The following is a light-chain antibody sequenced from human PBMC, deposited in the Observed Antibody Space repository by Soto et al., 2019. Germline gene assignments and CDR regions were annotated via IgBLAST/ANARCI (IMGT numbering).Light chain of an antibody. CDR3: QQSYSSPPT. CDR1: QSIAGY. V-gene: IGKV1-39*01. Sequence: DIQMTQSPSSLSASVGDRVTITCRASQSIAGYLSWYQQRPGKAPKFLIYSASSLQRGVPSRFSGSGSGTDFSLTINGLQPEDFATYYCQQSYSSPPTFGQGTKVDI. CDR2: SAS. J-gene: IGKJ1*01.